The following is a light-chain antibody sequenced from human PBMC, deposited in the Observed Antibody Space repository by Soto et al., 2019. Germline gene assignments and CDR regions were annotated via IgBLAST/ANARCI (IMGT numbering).Light chain of an antibody. Sequence: QTVVTQESSFSVSPGGTVTLTCGLISGSVSTANNPNWYQQTPGQAPRTLIYSTSTRSSGVPDRFSGSILGNKAALTITGGQADEGSEYYLAVFMGNGISVFGTGTKLTVL. CDR2: STS. CDR3: AVFMGNGISV. V-gene: IGLV8-61*01. J-gene: IGLJ1*01. CDR1: SGSVSTANN.